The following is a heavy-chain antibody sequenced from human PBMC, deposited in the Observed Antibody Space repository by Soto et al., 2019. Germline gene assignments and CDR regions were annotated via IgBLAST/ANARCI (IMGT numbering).Heavy chain of an antibody. D-gene: IGHD3-10*01. J-gene: IGHJ5*02. CDR2: IYYSGST. Sequence: SETLSLTCTVSGGSISSYYWSWIRQPPGKGLEWIGYIYYSGSTNYNPSLKSRVTISVDTSKNQFSLKLSSVTAADTAVYYCARWRRWFGEYENWFDPWGQGTLVTVSS. V-gene: IGHV4-59*08. CDR3: ARWRRWFGEYENWFDP. CDR1: GGSISSYY.